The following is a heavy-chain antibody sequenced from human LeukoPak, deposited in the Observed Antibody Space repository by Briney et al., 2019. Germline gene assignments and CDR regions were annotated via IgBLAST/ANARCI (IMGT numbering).Heavy chain of an antibody. CDR3: ARGPSGYHNT. D-gene: IGHD5-12*01. J-gene: IGHJ4*02. V-gene: IGHV3-21*01. CDR2: ISGSGGNT. Sequence: GGSLGLSCAASGFTFSSYGMNWVRQAPGKGLEWVSAISGSGGNTYYADSVKGRFTISRDNAKNSLYLQMNSLRAEDTAVYYCARGPSGYHNTGGQGTLVTVSS. CDR1: GFTFSSYG.